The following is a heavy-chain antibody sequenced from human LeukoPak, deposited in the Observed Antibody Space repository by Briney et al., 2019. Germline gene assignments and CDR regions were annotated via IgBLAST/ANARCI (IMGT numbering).Heavy chain of an antibody. J-gene: IGHJ4*02. CDR3: AKARGAGYGSRSYYQAYFDY. D-gene: IGHD3-10*01. Sequence: PGGSLRLSCAASGFTFDDYTMHWVRQAPGKGLEWVSLISWDGGSTYYADSVKGRFTISRDNSKNSLYLQMNSLRTEDTALYYCAKARGAGYGSRSYYQAYFDYWGQGTLVTVSS. CDR1: GFTFDDYT. CDR2: ISWDGGST. V-gene: IGHV3-43*01.